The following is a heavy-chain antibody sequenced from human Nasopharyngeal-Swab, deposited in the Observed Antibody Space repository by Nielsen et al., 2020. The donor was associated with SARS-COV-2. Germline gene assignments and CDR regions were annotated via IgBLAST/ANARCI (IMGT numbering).Heavy chain of an antibody. CDR3: ARESHTWNWYGPDY. V-gene: IGHV3-74*03. Sequence: GGSLRLSCAVSGFSSRSYWMHWVRQSPGKGPVWVSRIDNDGSDITYADSVRGRFTVSRNNARNMVYLQMHSLRVEDTAVYYCARESHTWNWYGPDYWGQGTLVTVSS. CDR2: IDNDGSDI. J-gene: IGHJ4*02. D-gene: IGHD6-13*01. CDR1: GFSSRSYW.